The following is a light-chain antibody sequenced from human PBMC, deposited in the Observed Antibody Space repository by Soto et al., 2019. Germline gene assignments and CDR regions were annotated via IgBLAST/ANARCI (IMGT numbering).Light chain of an antibody. J-gene: IGLJ2*01. CDR1: SSDIGGYNS. V-gene: IGLV2-14*03. Sequence: QSVLTHPASVSGSPGQSITISCTGASSDIGGYNSVSWYQQHPGKASQLMIYDVSYRPSGISSRFSGSKSGNTASLTISGLQAEDEADYYCSSYSSSRIRVFGGGTKLTVL. CDR2: DVS. CDR3: SSYSSSRIRV.